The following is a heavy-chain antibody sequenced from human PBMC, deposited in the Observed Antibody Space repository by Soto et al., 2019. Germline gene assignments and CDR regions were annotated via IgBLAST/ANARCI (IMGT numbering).Heavy chain of an antibody. Sequence: QGQLQESGPGLVKPSETLSLTCTVSDDSFSTHYWSWIRQPPGKGLEWIGYIYYTGTTNYNPSLKGRVTISIDTSKMQFSLNLASVTAADTAVYYCARGPNWIDFWGQGTLVTVSS. V-gene: IGHV4-59*11. CDR1: DDSFSTHY. CDR3: ARGPNWIDF. D-gene: IGHD1-20*01. J-gene: IGHJ4*02. CDR2: IYYTGTT.